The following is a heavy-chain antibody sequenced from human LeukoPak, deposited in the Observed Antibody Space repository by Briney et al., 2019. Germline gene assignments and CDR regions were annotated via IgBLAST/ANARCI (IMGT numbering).Heavy chain of an antibody. D-gene: IGHD1-26*01. J-gene: IGHJ6*03. V-gene: IGHV3-23*01. CDR3: ARGPRVGAAGFVHYHYMDV. CDR2: ISGSGGST. Sequence: GGSLRLSCAASGFTFSSYAMSWVRQAPGKGLEWVSAISGSGGSTYYADSVKGRFTISRDNSKNTLYLQMNSLRAEDTAVYYCARGPRVGAAGFVHYHYMDVWGKGTTVTVSS. CDR1: GFTFSSYA.